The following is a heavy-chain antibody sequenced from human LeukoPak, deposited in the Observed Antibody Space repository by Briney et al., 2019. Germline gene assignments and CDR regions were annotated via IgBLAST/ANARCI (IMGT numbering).Heavy chain of an antibody. CDR1: GYSFTSFW. J-gene: IGHJ3*02. Sequence: GESLQISCKGSGYSFTSFWIGWVRQMPGKGLEWMGIIYPGDSDTRYSPSFQGPVTISADKSISTAYLQWSSLKASDTAMYYCANIPSAFDWLPRDAFDIWGQGTMVTVSS. D-gene: IGHD3-9*01. CDR2: IYPGDSDT. CDR3: ANIPSAFDWLPRDAFDI. V-gene: IGHV5-51*01.